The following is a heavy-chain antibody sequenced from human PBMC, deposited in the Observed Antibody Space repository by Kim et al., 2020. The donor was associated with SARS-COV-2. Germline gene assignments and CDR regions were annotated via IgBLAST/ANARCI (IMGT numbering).Heavy chain of an antibody. D-gene: IGHD3-3*01. J-gene: IGHJ4*02. V-gene: IGHV4-39*01. Sequence: TTSNPSRQSRVTLSVDTSKNQFSLRLSSVTAADTAVYYCARYYAYGSFDFWGPGTLVTVSS. CDR2: T. CDR3: ARYYAYGSFDF.